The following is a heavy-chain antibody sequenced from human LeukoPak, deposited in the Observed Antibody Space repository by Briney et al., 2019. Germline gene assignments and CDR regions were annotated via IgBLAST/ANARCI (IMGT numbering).Heavy chain of an antibody. CDR2: INHSGST. Sequence: PSETLSLTCAVYGGSFSGYYWSWIRQPPGKGLEWIGEINHSGSTNYNPSLKSRVTISVDTSKNQFSLKLSSVTAADTAVYYCARSNPYSYDYGMDVWGQGTTVTVSS. V-gene: IGHV4-34*01. D-gene: IGHD2-8*01. CDR3: ARSNPYSYDYGMDV. J-gene: IGHJ6*02. CDR1: GGSFSGYY.